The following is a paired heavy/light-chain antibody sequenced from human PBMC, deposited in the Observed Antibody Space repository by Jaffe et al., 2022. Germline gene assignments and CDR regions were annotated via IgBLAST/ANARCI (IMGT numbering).Light chain of an antibody. CDR3: QQYGSSPRWT. Sequence: EIVLTQSPGTLSLSPGERATLSCRASQSVSSSYLAWYQQKPGQAPRLLIYGASSRATGIPDRFSGSGSGTDFTLTISRLEPEDFAVYYCQQYGSSPRWTFGQGTKVEIK. CDR2: GAS. J-gene: IGKJ1*01. V-gene: IGKV3-20*01. CDR1: QSVSSSY.
Heavy chain of an antibody. J-gene: IGHJ2*01. V-gene: IGHV3-7*01. D-gene: IGHD3-3*01. CDR1: GFTFSSYW. CDR2: IKQDGSEK. CDR3: ARVSLPYYDFWSGYTSDWYFDL. Sequence: EVQLVESGGGLVQPGGSLRLSCAASGFTFSSYWMSWVRQAPGKGLEWVANIKQDGSEKYYVDSVKGRFTISRDNAKNSLYLQMNSLRAEDTAVYYCARVSLPYYDFWSGYTSDWYFDLWGRGTLVTVSS.